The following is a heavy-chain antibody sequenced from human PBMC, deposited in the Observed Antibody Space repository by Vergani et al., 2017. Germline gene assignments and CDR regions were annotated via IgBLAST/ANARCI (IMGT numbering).Heavy chain of an antibody. D-gene: IGHD6-19*01. V-gene: IGHV1-69*01. J-gene: IGHJ4*02. CDR2: IIPIFGTA. CDR3: ARDRASSGPHRTAFFFDY. Sequence: QVQLVQSGAEVKKPGSSVKVSCKASGGTFSSYAISWVRQAPGQGLEWMGGIIPIFGTANYAQKFQGRVTIPADESTSTAYMELSSLRSEDTAVYYCARDRASSGPHRTAFFFDYWGQGTLVTVSS. CDR1: GGTFSSYA.